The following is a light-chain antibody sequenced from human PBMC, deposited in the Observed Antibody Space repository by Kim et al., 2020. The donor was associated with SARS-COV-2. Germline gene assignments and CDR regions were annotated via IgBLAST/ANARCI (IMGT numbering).Light chain of an antibody. V-gene: IGLV3-19*01. CDR2: GKN. J-gene: IGLJ2*01. CDR1: SLRSYY. Sequence: SSELTQDPAVSVALGQTVRITCQGDSLRSYYASWYQHKPGQAPVVVIYGKNNRPSGIPDRFSASSSGNTASLTITGAQAGDEADYYCQSRDSSSQVVFGGGTQLTVL. CDR3: QSRDSSSQVV.